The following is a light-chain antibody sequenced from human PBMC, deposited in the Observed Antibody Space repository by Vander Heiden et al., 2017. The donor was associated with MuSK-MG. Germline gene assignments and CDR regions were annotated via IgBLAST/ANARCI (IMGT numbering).Light chain of an antibody. CDR1: SLRSYY. Sequence: SSELTQDPAVSVALGQTVRITCQGDSLRSYYASWYQQKPGQAPVLVIYGKNNRPSGIPDRFSGSSSGNTASLTITGSQAEEEADYYCNSRDSSGNHPVFGGGTKLTVL. V-gene: IGLV3-19*01. J-gene: IGLJ2*01. CDR2: GKN. CDR3: NSRDSSGNHPV.